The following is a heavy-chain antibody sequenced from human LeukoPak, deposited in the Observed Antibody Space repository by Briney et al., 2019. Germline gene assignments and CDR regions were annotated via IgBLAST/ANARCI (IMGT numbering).Heavy chain of an antibody. Sequence: GGSLRLSCLASGFTFSNYAIHWVRQAPGKGLEWVAVISYDGSNEYYADSVKGRFTISRDNSKNTLFLQMNSLRPEDTAVYHCAKVALFSGYYPPFDYWGQGTLVTVSS. D-gene: IGHD3-22*01. CDR3: AKVALFSGYYPPFDY. J-gene: IGHJ4*02. CDR1: GFTFSNYA. V-gene: IGHV3-30*04. CDR2: ISYDGSNE.